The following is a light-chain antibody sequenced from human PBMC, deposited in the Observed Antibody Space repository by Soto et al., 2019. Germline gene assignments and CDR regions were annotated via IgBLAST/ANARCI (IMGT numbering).Light chain of an antibody. CDR1: QSIVTY. V-gene: IGKV1-39*01. CDR2: AAS. Sequence: DIQMTQSPSSLSASVGDRVTITCRASQSIVTYLNWYLQKPGKAPKLLIYAASNLQSGVPSRFSGSGSGTDFTLTISSLQPEDFATYFCQQSYSTPPWTLGQGTRWIS. J-gene: IGKJ1*01. CDR3: QQSYSTPPWT.